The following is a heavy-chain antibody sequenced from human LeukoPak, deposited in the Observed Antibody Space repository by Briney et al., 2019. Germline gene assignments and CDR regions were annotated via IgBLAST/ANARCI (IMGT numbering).Heavy chain of an antibody. V-gene: IGHV4-31*03. CDR3: ARDGYGSGSYYY. Sequence: SQTLSLTCTVSGGSISSGGYYWSWIRQHPGTGLEWIGYIYYSGSTYYNPSLKSRVTISVDTSKNQFSLKLSSVTAADTAVYYCARDGYGSGSYYYWGQGSLVTVSS. D-gene: IGHD3-10*01. CDR1: GGSISSGGYY. J-gene: IGHJ4*02. CDR2: IYYSGST.